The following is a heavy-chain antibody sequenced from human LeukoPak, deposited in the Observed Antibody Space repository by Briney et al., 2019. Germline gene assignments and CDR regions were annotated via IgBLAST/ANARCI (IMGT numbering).Heavy chain of an antibody. CDR1: GYTFTSYA. CDR3: ARVGYDSSDYLSGDY. D-gene: IGHD3-22*01. J-gene: IGHJ4*02. CDR2: INAGNGNT. V-gene: IGHV1-3*01. Sequence: ASVKVSCKASGYTFTSYAMHWVRQAPGQRLEWMGWINAGNGNTKYSQKFQGRVTITRDTSASTAYMELSSLRSEDTAVYYCARVGYDSSDYLSGDYWGQGTLVTVSS.